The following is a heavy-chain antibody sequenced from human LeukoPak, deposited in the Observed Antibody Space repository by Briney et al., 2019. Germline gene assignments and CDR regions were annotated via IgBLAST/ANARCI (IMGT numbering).Heavy chain of an antibody. CDR1: GGSISSYY. CDR2: IYTSGST. D-gene: IGHD2-2*02. J-gene: IGHJ5*02. Sequence: PSETLSLTCTVSGGSISSYYWSWIRQPPGKGLEWVGYIYTSGSTNYNPSLKSRVTISVDTSKNQFSLKLSSVTAADTAVYYCARHSVPRYQLLYAGFDPWGQGTLVTVSS. V-gene: IGHV4-4*09. CDR3: ARHSVPRYQLLYAGFDP.